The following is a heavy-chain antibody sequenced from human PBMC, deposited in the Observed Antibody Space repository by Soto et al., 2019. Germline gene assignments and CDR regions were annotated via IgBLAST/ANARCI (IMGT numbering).Heavy chain of an antibody. CDR1: GYTFTSYG. D-gene: IGHD1-7*01. Sequence: GASVKVSCKASGYTFTSYGISWVRQAPGQGLEWMGWISAYNGNTNYAQKLQGRVTMTTDTSTSTAYMELRSLRSDDTAVYYCARDRSSFGITGTTLAYWGQGTLVTVSS. CDR3: ARDRSSFGITGTTLAY. V-gene: IGHV1-18*01. J-gene: IGHJ4*02. CDR2: ISAYNGNT.